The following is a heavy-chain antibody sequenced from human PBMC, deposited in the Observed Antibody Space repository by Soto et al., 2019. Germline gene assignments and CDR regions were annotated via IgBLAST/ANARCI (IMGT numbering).Heavy chain of an antibody. CDR3: ARQRDYFDRTGYYLDY. V-gene: IGHV3-11*01. CDR2: ISAGGGSTI. J-gene: IGHJ4*02. D-gene: IGHD3-22*01. Sequence: GGSLRLSCAASGFTFSDYYMSWLRQAPGKGLEWVSYISAGGGSTIYYADSVKGRFTISRDNAKNSLYLQMNSLRAEDTAMYYCARQRDYFDRTGYYLDYWGQGALVTVSS. CDR1: GFTFSDYY.